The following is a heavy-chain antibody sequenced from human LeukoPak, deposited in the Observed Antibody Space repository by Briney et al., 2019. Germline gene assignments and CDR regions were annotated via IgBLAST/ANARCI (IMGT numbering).Heavy chain of an antibody. V-gene: IGHV4-34*01. Sequence: PSETLSLTCAVYGGSFSGYYWSWIRQPPGKGLEWIGEINHSGSTNYNPSLRSRVTISVDTSKNQFSLKLSSVTAADTAVYYCSVVVMNYWGQGTLVTVSS. D-gene: IGHD3-22*01. CDR1: GGSFSGYY. CDR2: INHSGST. J-gene: IGHJ4*02. CDR3: SVVVMNY.